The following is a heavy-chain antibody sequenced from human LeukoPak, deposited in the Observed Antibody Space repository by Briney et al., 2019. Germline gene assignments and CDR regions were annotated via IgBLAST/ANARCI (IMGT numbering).Heavy chain of an antibody. Sequence: QAGGSLRLSCAASGFTFSSYAMSWVRQAPGKGLEWVSAISGSGGSTYYADSVKGRFTISRDNAKNSLYLQMNSLRAEDTAVYYCATAMVRGVIFDYWGQGTLVTVSS. D-gene: IGHD3-10*01. J-gene: IGHJ4*02. CDR2: ISGSGGST. V-gene: IGHV3-23*01. CDR1: GFTFSSYA. CDR3: ATAMVRGVIFDY.